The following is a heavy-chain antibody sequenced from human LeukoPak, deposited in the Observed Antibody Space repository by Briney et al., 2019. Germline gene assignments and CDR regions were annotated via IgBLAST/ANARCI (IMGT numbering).Heavy chain of an antibody. CDR2: ISSSGSTI. CDR1: GFTFSSYE. J-gene: IGHJ4*02. D-gene: IGHD2-15*01. Sequence: GGSLRLSCAASGFTFSSYEMNWVRQAPGRGLEWVSYISSSGSTIYYADSVKGRFTISRDNSKNTLYLQMNSLRAEDTAVYYCAKATDCSGGSCYWTNWGQGTLVTVSS. CDR3: AKATDCSGGSCYWTN. V-gene: IGHV3-48*03.